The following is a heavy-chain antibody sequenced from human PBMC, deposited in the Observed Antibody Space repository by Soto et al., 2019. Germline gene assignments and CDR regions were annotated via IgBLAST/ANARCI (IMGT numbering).Heavy chain of an antibody. J-gene: IGHJ5*02. V-gene: IGHV4-34*01. CDR3: ARRPLGFCSSTSCPWVQAYNWFDP. Sequence: SETLSLTCAVYGGSFSGYYWSWIRQPPGKGLEWIGEINHSGSTNYNPSLKSRVTISVDTSKNQFSLKLSSVTAADTALYYCARRPLGFCSSTSCPWVQAYNWFDPWGQGTLVTVSS. D-gene: IGHD2-2*01. CDR1: GGSFSGYY. CDR2: INHSGST.